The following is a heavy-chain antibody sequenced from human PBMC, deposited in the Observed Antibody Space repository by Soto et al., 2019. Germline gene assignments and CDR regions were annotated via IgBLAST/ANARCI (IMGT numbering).Heavy chain of an antibody. CDR1: GDTFNFYS. CDR2: VNPIVSTS. CDR3: ASSYGSGYRAFDY. V-gene: IGHV1-69*08. D-gene: IGHD3-10*01. J-gene: IGHJ4*02. Sequence: QVQLVQSGAEVKRPGSSVKVSCKAYGDTFNFYSINWVRQAPGLGLEWMGRVNPIVSTSNYAQKFQGRVTMTADKSTSTAYMELSSLRSEDTAIYYCASSYGSGYRAFDYWGQGALVTVSS.